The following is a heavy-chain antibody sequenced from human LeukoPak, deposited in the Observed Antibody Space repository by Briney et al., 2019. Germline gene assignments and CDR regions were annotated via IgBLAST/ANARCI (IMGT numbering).Heavy chain of an antibody. J-gene: IGHJ4*02. CDR1: GFTFSSYW. CDR3: ATGSGWSDFDY. V-gene: IGHV3-7*03. D-gene: IGHD6-19*01. CDR2: IKKDGSVK. Sequence: PGGSLRLSCAASGFTFSSYWMNWVRQAPGKGLEWVANIKKDGSVKYYVDSVKGRFTISRDNSKNTLYLQMNSLRAEDTAVYYCATGSGWSDFDYWGQGTLVTVSS.